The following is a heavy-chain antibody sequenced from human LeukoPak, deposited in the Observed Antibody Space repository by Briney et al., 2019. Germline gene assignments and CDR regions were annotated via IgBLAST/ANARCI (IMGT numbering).Heavy chain of an antibody. J-gene: IGHJ6*04. V-gene: IGHV3-48*03. CDR1: GFTFSSFE. CDR2: ISSSGSTR. CDR3: AELGITMIGGV. Sequence: GGSLRLSCAASGFTFSSFEMTWVRQAPGKGLEWISYISSSGSTRYYADSVKGRFTISRDNAKNSLYLQMNSLRAEDTAVYYCAELGITMIGGVWGKGTTVTISS. D-gene: IGHD3-10*02.